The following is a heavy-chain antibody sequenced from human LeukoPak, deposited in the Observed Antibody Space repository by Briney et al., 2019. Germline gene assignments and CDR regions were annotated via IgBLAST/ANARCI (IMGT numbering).Heavy chain of an antibody. Sequence: ASVKVSCKSSGGTFSSYAIIWVRQAPGQGLEWLGWINPNSGGTNYPQKFQGRVTMTRDTSISTAYMELSRLRSDDTAVYYCARDWIPGSFDAFDIWGQGTMVTVSS. J-gene: IGHJ3*02. V-gene: IGHV1-2*02. CDR3: ARDWIPGSFDAFDI. CDR1: GGTFSSYA. D-gene: IGHD2-2*03. CDR2: INPNSGGT.